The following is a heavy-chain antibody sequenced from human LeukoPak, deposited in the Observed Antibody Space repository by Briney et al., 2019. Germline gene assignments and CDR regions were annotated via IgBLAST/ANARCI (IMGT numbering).Heavy chain of an antibody. V-gene: IGHV4-59*11. CDR3: AGDPLQFAPYFDS. D-gene: IGHD3-10*01. CDR1: AGSIGSHY. J-gene: IGHJ4*02. CDR2: IYYSGTT. Sequence: SETLSLTCTVSAGSIGSHYWSWIRQPPGKGLEWIGYIYYSGTTNYNPSFKSRVTISVDTSKNQFSLKLSSVTAADTAVYYCAGDPLQFAPYFDSWGQGALVTVSS.